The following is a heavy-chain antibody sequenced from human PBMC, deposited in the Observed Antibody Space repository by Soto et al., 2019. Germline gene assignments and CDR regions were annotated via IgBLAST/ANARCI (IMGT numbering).Heavy chain of an antibody. CDR1: GYTLTELS. Sequence: ASVKVSCKVSGYTLTELSMHWVRQAPGKGLEWMGGFDPEDGETIYAQKFQGRVTMTEDTSTDTAYMELSSLRSEDTAVYYCATPNAAAAGIGCYYYCMDVWGQGTTVTVAS. CDR2: FDPEDGET. D-gene: IGHD6-13*01. J-gene: IGHJ6*02. V-gene: IGHV1-24*01. CDR3: ATPNAAAAGIGCYYYCMDV.